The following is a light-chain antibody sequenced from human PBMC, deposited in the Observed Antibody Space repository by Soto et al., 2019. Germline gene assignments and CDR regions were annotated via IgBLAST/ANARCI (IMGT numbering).Light chain of an antibody. CDR2: GAS. J-gene: IGKJ1*01. V-gene: IGKV3-15*01. CDR1: QSVSSN. Sequence: EIVMTQSPATLSVSPGERATLSCRASQSVSSNLAWYQQKPGQAPRLLSYGASTRATGIPARFSGRGSGTSFTLTISSLQSEDFAVYYCQQYYNWPQTFGQGTKVEIK. CDR3: QQYYNWPQT.